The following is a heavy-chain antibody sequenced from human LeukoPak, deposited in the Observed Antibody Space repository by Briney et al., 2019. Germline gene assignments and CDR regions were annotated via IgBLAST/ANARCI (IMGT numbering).Heavy chain of an antibody. Sequence: TGGSLRLSCAASGLTFSSYAMSWVRQAPGKGLEWVSAISGSGGSTYYADSVKGRFTISRDNSKNTLYLQMNSLRAEDTAVYYCAKLGAMAEEFDYWGQGTLVTVSS. CDR3: AKLGAMAEEFDY. J-gene: IGHJ4*02. V-gene: IGHV3-23*01. D-gene: IGHD5-18*01. CDR2: ISGSGGST. CDR1: GLTFSSYA.